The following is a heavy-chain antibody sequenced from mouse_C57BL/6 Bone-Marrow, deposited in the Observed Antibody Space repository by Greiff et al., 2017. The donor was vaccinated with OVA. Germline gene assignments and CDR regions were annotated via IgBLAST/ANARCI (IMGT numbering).Heavy chain of an antibody. Sequence: VQLQQSGAELARPGASVKLSCKASGYTFTSYGISWVKQRTGQGLEWIGEIYPRSGNTYYNEKFKGKATLTADKSSSTAYMELRSLTSEDSAVYFCAREGNYYGRYYFDYWGQGTTLTVSS. CDR1: GYTFTSYG. D-gene: IGHD1-1*01. V-gene: IGHV1-81*01. J-gene: IGHJ2*01. CDR2: IYPRSGNT. CDR3: AREGNYYGRYYFDY.